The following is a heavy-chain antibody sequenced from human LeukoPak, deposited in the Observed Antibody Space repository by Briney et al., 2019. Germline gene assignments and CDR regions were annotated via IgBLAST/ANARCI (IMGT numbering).Heavy chain of an antibody. CDR3: AGGFLTPTYYDFWSGYYPARDNWFDP. CDR2: MNPNSGNT. Sequence: ASVKVSCKASGYTFTSYDINWVRQATGQGLEWMGWMNPNSGNTGYAQKFQGRVTMTRNTSISTAYMELSSLRSEDTAVYYCAGGFLTPTYYDFWSGYYPARDNWFDPWGQGTLVTVSS. CDR1: GYTFTSYD. D-gene: IGHD3-3*01. J-gene: IGHJ5*02. V-gene: IGHV1-8*01.